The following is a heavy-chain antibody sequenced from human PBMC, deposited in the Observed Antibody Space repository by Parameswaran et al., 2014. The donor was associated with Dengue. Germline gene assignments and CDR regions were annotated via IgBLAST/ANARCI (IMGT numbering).Heavy chain of an antibody. V-gene: IGHV3-7*01. D-gene: IGHD2-15*01. J-gene: IGHJ4*02. CDR1: GFTFSNEW. CDR3: ARLARQAAVY. Sequence: GGSLRLSCAASGFTFSNEWMTWVRQAPGKGLEWVGEINEDGSGKYYGDSVKGRFTISRDNAKNSLYLHMNSLRVEDTAIYFCARLARQAAVYWGQGTLVTVSS. CDR2: INEDGSGK.